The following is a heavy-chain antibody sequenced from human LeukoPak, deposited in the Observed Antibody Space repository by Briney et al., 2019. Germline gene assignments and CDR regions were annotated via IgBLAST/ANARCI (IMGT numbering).Heavy chain of an antibody. CDR1: GFTFSSYA. CDR3: AKDHNPVWDAFDI. J-gene: IGHJ3*02. D-gene: IGHD2-8*01. Sequence: GGSLRLSCEASGFTFSSYAMGWVRQAPGKGLEWVSSISGSGGSTYYADSVKGRFTISRDNSKNTLYLQMNSLRAEDTAVYYCAKDHNPVWDAFDIWGQGTMVTVSS. V-gene: IGHV3-23*01. CDR2: ISGSGGST.